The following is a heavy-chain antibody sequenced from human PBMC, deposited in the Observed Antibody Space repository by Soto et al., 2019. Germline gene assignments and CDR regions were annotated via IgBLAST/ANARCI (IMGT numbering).Heavy chain of an antibody. Sequence: QIQLVQSGPEVKEPGASVKVSCKAFGYTFKTYGIVWVRQAPGQGLEWMGWISPYNGDTLYAKNVLGRVTLTTDTPTSTAYMAMRSLRSDDTAVYYCARVPSCRAEGQWGQGTLVTVSS. CDR1: GYTFKTYG. CDR3: ARVPSCRAEGQ. D-gene: IGHD3-10*01. CDR2: ISPYNGDT. V-gene: IGHV1-18*01. J-gene: IGHJ4*02.